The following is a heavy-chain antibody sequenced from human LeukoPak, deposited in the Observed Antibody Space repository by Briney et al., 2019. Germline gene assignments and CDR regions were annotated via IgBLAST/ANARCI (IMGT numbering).Heavy chain of an antibody. CDR3: ATSGYSGYWER. CDR1: GGSISSYY. D-gene: IGHD5-12*01. Sequence: SETLSLTCTVSGGSISSYYWSWSRQPTGKGLEWIGYIYYSGSTNYNPSLKSRVTISVDTSKNQFSLKLSSVTAADTAVYYCATSGYSGYWERWGQGTLVTVSS. V-gene: IGHV4-59*01. J-gene: IGHJ4*02. CDR2: IYYSGST.